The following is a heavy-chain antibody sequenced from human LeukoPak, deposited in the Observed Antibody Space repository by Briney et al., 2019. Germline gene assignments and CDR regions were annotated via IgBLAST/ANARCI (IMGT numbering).Heavy chain of an antibody. D-gene: IGHD3-22*01. V-gene: IGHV1-69*04. CDR1: GGTFSSYA. CDR3: ARGRGITMIVVAAGDAFDI. Sequence: SVKVSCKASGGTFSSYAISWVRQAPGQGLEWMGRIIPIFGIANYAQKFQGRVTITADKSTGTAYMELSSLRSEDTAVYYCARGRGITMIVVAAGDAFDIWGQGTMVTVSS. J-gene: IGHJ3*02. CDR2: IIPIFGIA.